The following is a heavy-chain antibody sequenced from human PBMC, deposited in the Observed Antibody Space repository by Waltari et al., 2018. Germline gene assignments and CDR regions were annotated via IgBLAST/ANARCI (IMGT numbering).Heavy chain of an antibody. V-gene: IGHV3-30*02. J-gene: IGHJ5*02. D-gene: IGHD3-22*01. CDR2: IWSDETNK. CDR1: GFTFRTHR. Sequence: QVQLVESGGGVVTPGGSLRLSGAASGFTFRTHRIHWVRQAPGKGLEWVAFIWSDETNKHYADSVQGRFTISRDNSKNTVFLQMNSLRTEDTAVYYCAKGPDSSGYYSNWFDPWGQGILVTVSS. CDR3: AKGPDSSGYYSNWFDP.